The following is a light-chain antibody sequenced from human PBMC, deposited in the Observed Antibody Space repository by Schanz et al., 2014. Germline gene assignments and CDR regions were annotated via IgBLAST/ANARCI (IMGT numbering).Light chain of an antibody. CDR2: AAS. CDR3: QQSDNLPH. Sequence: DIQMTQSPSSLSASVGDRVTITCRASQSINNYLNWYQQKPGKAPRFLIYAASSLQSGVPSRFSGSGSGTDFALTISSLQPEDFATYYCQQSDNLPHFGGGTKVEV. V-gene: IGKV1-39*01. J-gene: IGKJ4*01. CDR1: QSINNY.